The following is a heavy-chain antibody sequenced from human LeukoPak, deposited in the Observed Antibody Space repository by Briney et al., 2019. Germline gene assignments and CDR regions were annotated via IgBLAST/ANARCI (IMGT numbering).Heavy chain of an antibody. D-gene: IGHD3-22*01. CDR1: GVSISSSNSH. J-gene: IGHJ4*02. V-gene: IGHV4-39*01. CDR2: IYYTGNT. CDR3: ARGDSSGSFFDY. Sequence: SETLSLTCTVSGVSISSSNSHWGWIRQPPGKGLEWIGSIYYTGNTYYNASLKSRVTISIDTSKNQISLRLTSVTATDTAMYYCARGDSSGSFFDYWGQGTLVTVSS.